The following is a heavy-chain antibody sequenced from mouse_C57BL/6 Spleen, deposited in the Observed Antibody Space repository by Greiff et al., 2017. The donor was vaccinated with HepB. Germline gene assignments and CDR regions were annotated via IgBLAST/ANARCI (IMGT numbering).Heavy chain of an antibody. V-gene: IGHV10-1*01. CDR1: GFSFNTYA. CDR2: IRSKSNNYAT. J-gene: IGHJ4*01. Sequence: EVQLVESGGGLVQPKGSLKLSCAASGFSFNTYAMNWVRQAPGKGLEWVARIRSKSNNYATYYADSVKDRFTISRDDSESMLYLQMNNLKTEDTAMYYCVRRGNYQSLYYAMDYWGQGTSVTVSS. D-gene: IGHD2-1*01. CDR3: VRRGNYQSLYYAMDY.